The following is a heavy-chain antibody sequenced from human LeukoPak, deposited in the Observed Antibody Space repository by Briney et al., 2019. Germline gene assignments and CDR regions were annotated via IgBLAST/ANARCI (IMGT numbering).Heavy chain of an antibody. V-gene: IGHV3-53*01. J-gene: IGHJ6*02. D-gene: IGHD6-13*01. CDR3: ARDSPKYSNSIYGMDV. CDR1: GFTVSSNY. CDR2: IYSGGST. Sequence: GGSLRLSCAASGFTVSSNYMRWVRQAPGKGLEWVSVIYSGGSTYYADSVKGRFTISRDNFKNTLYLQMNSLRAEDTAVYYCARDSPKYSNSIYGMDVWGQGTTVTVSS.